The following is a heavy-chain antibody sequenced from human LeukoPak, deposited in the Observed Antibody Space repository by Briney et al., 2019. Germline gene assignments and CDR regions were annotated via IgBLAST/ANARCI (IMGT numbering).Heavy chain of an antibody. Sequence: ASVKVSCKVSGYTLTELSMHWVRQAPGKGLEWMGGFDPEDGETIYAQKFQGRVAMTEDTSTDTAYMELSSLRSEDTAVYYCANIRYSSGCFDYWGQGTLVTVSS. D-gene: IGHD6-19*01. CDR3: ANIRYSSGCFDY. V-gene: IGHV1-24*01. J-gene: IGHJ4*02. CDR2: FDPEDGET. CDR1: GYTLTELS.